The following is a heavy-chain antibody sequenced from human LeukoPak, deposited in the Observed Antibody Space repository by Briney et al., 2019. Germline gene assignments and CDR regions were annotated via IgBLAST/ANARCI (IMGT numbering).Heavy chain of an antibody. D-gene: IGHD5-18*01. V-gene: IGHV4-39*01. CDR2: IYYSGST. CDR3: ARTIGYRRQSSFDY. Sequence: SSETLSLTCTVSGGSISSSSYYWGWIRQPPGKWLEWIGSIYYSGSTYYNPSLKSRVTISVDTSKNQFSLKLSSVTAADTAVYYCARTIGYRRQSSFDYWGQGTLVTVSS. CDR1: GGSISSSSYY. J-gene: IGHJ4*02.